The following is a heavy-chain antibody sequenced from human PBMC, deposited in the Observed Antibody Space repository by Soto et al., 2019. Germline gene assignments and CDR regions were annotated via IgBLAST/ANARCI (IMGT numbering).Heavy chain of an antibody. CDR2: IYHSGST. D-gene: IGHD3-22*01. Sequence: TSETLSLTCAVSGGSISSSNWWSWVRQPPGKGLEWIGEIYHSGSTNYNPSLKSRVTISVDKSKNQFSLKLSSVTAADTAVYYCARVRYYYDSSGPDFDYWGQGTLVTVSS. CDR3: ARVRYYYDSSGPDFDY. V-gene: IGHV4-4*02. CDR1: GGSISSSNW. J-gene: IGHJ4*02.